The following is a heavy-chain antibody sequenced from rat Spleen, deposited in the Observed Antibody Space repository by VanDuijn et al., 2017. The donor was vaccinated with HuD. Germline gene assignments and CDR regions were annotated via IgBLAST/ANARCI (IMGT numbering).Heavy chain of an antibody. J-gene: IGHJ4*01. CDR2: INVGGTS. Sequence: EVQLVESGGGLVQPGRSLKLSCAASKFTFSNDAMAWVRQAPTKGLEWVASINVGGTSYYPDSVKGRFTISRDNAKSTLYLQMNSLRSEDTATYYCTRMDAWGQGASVTVSS. CDR1: KFTFSNDA. CDR3: TRMDA. V-gene: IGHV5-25*01.